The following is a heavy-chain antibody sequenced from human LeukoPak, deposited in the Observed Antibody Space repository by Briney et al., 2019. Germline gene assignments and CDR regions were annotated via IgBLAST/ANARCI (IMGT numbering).Heavy chain of an antibody. CDR1: GFAFTNAW. D-gene: IGHD3-22*01. V-gene: IGHV3-15*07. CDR2: IKSKTDGGTA. Sequence: GGSLRLSCAASGFAFTNAWMNWVRQAPGKGLEWVGRIKSKTDGGTADYAAPVKGRFTISRDDSKNTLYLQMNSLKTEDTAVYYCTTADSSGRFLIDYWGQGNLVTVSS. J-gene: IGHJ4*02. CDR3: TTADSSGRFLIDY.